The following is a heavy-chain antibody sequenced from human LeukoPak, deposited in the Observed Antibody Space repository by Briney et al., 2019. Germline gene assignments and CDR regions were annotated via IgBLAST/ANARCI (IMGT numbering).Heavy chain of an antibody. CDR2: ISGSGGST. V-gene: IGHV3-23*01. Sequence: GGSLRLSCAASGFTFSSYALSWVRQAPGKGLEWVSAISGSGGSTYYADSVKGRFTISRDNSKNTVYLQMNSLRAEDTAVYYCARRPPLELHFDYWGQGTLVTVSS. J-gene: IGHJ4*02. CDR1: GFTFSSYA. D-gene: IGHD1-7*01. CDR3: ARRPPLELHFDY.